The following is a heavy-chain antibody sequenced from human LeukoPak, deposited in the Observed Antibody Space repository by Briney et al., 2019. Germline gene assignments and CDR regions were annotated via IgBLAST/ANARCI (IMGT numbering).Heavy chain of an antibody. Sequence: GSLRLSCEASGFIFSSFELNWVRQAPGKGLEWIGNIYYSGSTNYNPSLQSRVTISVDTSKNQFSLKLSSVTAADTAVYYCARQGSPNAYYYCGMDVWGQGTTVTVSS. D-gene: IGHD6-13*01. CDR3: ARQGSPNAYYYCGMDV. CDR1: GFIFSSFE. J-gene: IGHJ6*02. CDR2: IYYSGST. V-gene: IGHV4-59*08.